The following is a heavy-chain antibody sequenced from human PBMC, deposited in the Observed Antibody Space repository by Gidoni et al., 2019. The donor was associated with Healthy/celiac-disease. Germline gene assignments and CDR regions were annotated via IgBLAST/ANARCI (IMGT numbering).Heavy chain of an antibody. V-gene: IGHV3-48*02. CDR3: ARDPGRIAAAGTNY. J-gene: IGHJ4*02. Sequence: EVQLVESGGGLVQPGGSLRLSCEASGFTFSSYSKNWVRQASGKGREWVSDSSSSSSTIYYADSVKGRFTISRDNAKNSLYLQMNSLRDEDTAVYYCARDPGRIAAAGTNYWGQGTLVTVSS. CDR2: SSSSSSTI. CDR1: GFTFSSYS. D-gene: IGHD6-13*01.